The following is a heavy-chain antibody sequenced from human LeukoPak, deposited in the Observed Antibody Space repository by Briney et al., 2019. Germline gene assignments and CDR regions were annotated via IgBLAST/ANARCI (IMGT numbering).Heavy chain of an antibody. CDR2: INPNSGGT. J-gene: IGHJ4*02. D-gene: IGHD6-6*01. CDR3: AREGYSSSSGFDY. CDR1: GYTFTGDY. Sequence: EASVKVSCKASGYTFTGDYMRWVRQAPGQGLEWMGWINPNSGGTNYAQKFQGRVTMTRDTSISTAYMELSRLRSDDTAVYYCAREGYSSSSGFDYWGQGTLVTVSS. V-gene: IGHV1-2*02.